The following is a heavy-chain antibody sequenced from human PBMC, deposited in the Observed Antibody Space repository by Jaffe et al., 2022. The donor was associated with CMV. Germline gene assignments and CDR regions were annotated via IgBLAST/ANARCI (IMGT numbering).Heavy chain of an antibody. V-gene: IGHV4-39*01. D-gene: IGHD5-18*01. Sequence: QLQLQESGPGLVKPSETLSLTCTVSGGSISSSSYYWGWIRQPPGKGLEWIGSIYYSGSTYYNPSLKSRVTISVDTSKNQFSLKLSSVTAADTAVYYCARLVVDTAMAARVLTNWFDPWGQGTLVTVSS. J-gene: IGHJ5*02. CDR2: IYYSGST. CDR3: ARLVVDTAMAARVLTNWFDP. CDR1: GGSISSSSYY.